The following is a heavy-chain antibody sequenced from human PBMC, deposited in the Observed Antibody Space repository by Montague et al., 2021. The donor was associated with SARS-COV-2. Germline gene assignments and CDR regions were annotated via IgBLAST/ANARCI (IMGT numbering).Heavy chain of an antibody. D-gene: IGHD3-3*01. CDR2: IYYSGTA. CDR1: GGSISPFD. V-gene: IGHV4-59*01. Sequence: SETLSLTCTVSGGSISPFDWSWIRQSPERGLEWIGTIYYSGTANYNPSLMGRLAMSLQTSQKQLSLEMRSVTAADTAVYYCARMSMHYDETSSPRRGGLDVWGQGTTVIVSS. J-gene: IGHJ6*02. CDR3: ARMSMHYDETSSPRRGGLDV.